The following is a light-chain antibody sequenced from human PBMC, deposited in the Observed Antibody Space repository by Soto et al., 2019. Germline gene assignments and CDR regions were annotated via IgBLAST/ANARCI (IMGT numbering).Light chain of an antibody. J-gene: IGLJ2*01. CDR2: EVS. CDR1: SSDIGGYNY. CDR3: NSFTRSSTVI. Sequence: QSVLTQPASVSGSPGQSITISCTGTSSDIGGYNYVSWHQQHPGKAPKLIIYEVSNRPSGVSNRFSGSKSGNTASLTISGLQAEDEADYYCNSFTRSSTVIFGGGTKLTVL. V-gene: IGLV2-14*01.